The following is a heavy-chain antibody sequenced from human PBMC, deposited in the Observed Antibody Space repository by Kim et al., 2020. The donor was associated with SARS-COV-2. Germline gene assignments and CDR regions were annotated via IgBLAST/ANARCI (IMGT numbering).Heavy chain of an antibody. V-gene: IGHV5-10-1*01. CDR3: ARRMHMITFGGVIVVDAFDS. CDR2: IDPTDSYT. J-gene: IGHJ3*02. D-gene: IGHD3-16*02. CDR1: GYSFTTYW. Sequence: GESLKISCKGSGYSFTTYWINWVRQMPGKGLEWMGRIDPTDSYTNYSPSFQGHVTISADKSISTAYLQWSSLKASDTAMYYCARRMHMITFGGVIVVDAFDSWGQETMVTVSS.